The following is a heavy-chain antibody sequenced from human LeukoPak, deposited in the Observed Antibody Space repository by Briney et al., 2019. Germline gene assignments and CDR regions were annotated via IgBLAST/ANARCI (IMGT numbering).Heavy chain of an antibody. J-gene: IGHJ4*02. Sequence: ASVKVSCKASGYTFTSYGISWVRQAPGQGLEWMGWISAYNGNTNYAQKLQGRVTMTTDTSTSTAYMELRSLRSDDTAVYYCARALISIAAAVPDYWGQGTLVTVSS. V-gene: IGHV1-18*01. CDR1: GYTFTSYG. CDR3: ARALISIAAAVPDY. CDR2: ISAYNGNT. D-gene: IGHD6-13*01.